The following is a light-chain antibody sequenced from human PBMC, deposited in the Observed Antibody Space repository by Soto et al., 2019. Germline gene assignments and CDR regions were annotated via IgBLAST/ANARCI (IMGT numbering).Light chain of an antibody. J-gene: IGKJ1*01. V-gene: IGKV3D-11*01. CDR1: QGVNKY. Sequence: EIVLTQSPSTLSLSAGERATLTCRASQGVNKYLAWYQQKPGQAPKLLIHDTSGRDTGIPAGFSGSGSGTEFTLTISSLEPDDFASFYCQQCSIWSKTFGQGTKVDI. CDR2: DTS. CDR3: QQCSIWSKT.